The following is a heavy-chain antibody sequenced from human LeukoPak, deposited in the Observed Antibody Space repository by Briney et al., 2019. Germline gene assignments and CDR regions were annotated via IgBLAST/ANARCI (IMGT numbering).Heavy chain of an antibody. CDR1: GFTFSSYG. V-gene: IGHV3-7*01. D-gene: IGHD2-2*01. J-gene: IGHJ6*03. Sequence: PGGSLRLSCAASGFTFSSYGMHWVRQAPGKGLEWVANIKQDGSEKYYVDSVKGRFTISRDNAKNSLYLQMNSLRAEDTAVYYCAREIGYCSSTSCPYYYYYYMDVWGKGTTVTISS. CDR3: AREIGYCSSTSCPYYYYYYMDV. CDR2: IKQDGSEK.